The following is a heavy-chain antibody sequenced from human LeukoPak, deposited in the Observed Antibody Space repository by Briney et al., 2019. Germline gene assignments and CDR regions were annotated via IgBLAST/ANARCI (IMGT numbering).Heavy chain of an antibody. J-gene: IGHJ4*02. D-gene: IGHD6-19*01. CDR3: ARGGSSGWYYFSY. CDR2: ISGSGGST. Sequence: GGSLRLSCAASGFTFSSYAMSWVRQAPGKGLEWVSAISGSGGSTYYADSVKGRFTISRDNSKNTLYLQMNSLRAEDTAVYYCARGGSSGWYYFSYWGQGTLVTVSS. CDR1: GFTFSSYA. V-gene: IGHV3-23*01.